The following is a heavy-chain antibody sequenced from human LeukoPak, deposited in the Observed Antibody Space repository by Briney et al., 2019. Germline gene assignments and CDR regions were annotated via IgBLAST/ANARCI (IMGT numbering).Heavy chain of an antibody. V-gene: IGHV1-8*03. CDR3: ARGVGATSDFDY. CDR2: MNPNSGNT. Sequence: ASVKVSCKASGGTFSSYAINWVRQATGQGLEWMGWMNPNSGNTGYAQKFQGRVTITRNTSISTAYMELSSLRSEDTAVYYCARGVGATSDFDYWGQGTLVTVSS. D-gene: IGHD1-26*01. J-gene: IGHJ4*02. CDR1: GGTFSSYA.